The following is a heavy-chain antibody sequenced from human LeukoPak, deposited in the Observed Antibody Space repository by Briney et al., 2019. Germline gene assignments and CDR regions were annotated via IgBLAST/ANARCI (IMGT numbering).Heavy chain of an antibody. CDR2: ISGSGGST. J-gene: IGHJ4*02. Sequence: GGSLRLSCAASGFTFSSYAMSWVRQAPGKGLEWASAISGSGGSTYYADSVKGRFTISRDNSKNTLYLQMNSLRAEDTAVYYCAKAGYSSGWYAFDHWGQGTLVTVSS. V-gene: IGHV3-23*01. CDR3: AKAGYSSGWYAFDH. CDR1: GFTFSSYA. D-gene: IGHD6-19*01.